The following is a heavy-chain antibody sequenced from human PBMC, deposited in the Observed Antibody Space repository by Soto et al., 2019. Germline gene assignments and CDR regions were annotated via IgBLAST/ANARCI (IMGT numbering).Heavy chain of an antibody. CDR1: GGSISSGGYS. CDR2: IYHSGST. Sequence: SETLSLTCAVSGGSISSGGYSWSWIRQPPGKGLEWIGYIYHSGSTYYNPSLKSRVTISVDRSKNQFSLKLSSVTAADTAVYYCARGGYGGTDFDYWGQGTRVIVSS. D-gene: IGHD5-18*01. V-gene: IGHV4-30-2*01. CDR3: ARGGYGGTDFDY. J-gene: IGHJ4*02.